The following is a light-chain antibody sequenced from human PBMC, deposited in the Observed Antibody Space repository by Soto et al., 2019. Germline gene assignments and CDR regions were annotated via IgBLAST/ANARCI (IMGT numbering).Light chain of an antibody. CDR3: QQYNNWPPWT. CDR2: GAS. J-gene: IGKJ1*01. Sequence: ERVMTQSPATLSVSPGERATLSCRASQSVSSNLAWYQQTPGQAPRLLIYGASTRATGIPARFSGSGSGTEFTLTISSLQSEDFAVYYCQQYNNWPPWTFGQGTKVDIK. CDR1: QSVSSN. V-gene: IGKV3-15*01.